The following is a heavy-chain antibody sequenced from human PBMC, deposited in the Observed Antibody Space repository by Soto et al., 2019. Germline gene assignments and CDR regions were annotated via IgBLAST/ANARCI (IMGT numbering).Heavy chain of an antibody. J-gene: IGHJ6*02. CDR1: GCTFSSSW. V-gene: IGHV3-7*01. Sequence: XVSLRLSCAASGCTFSSSWMTWVRQSPGKGLAWVANIKEDGSEKYYVDSVKGRFTISRDNTNESLYLQMNSLRAEDTAVHYCARDPAPVGYRGLDVSGPETTVTVSS. D-gene: IGHD5-12*01. CDR2: IKEDGSEK. CDR3: ARDPAPVGYRGLDV.